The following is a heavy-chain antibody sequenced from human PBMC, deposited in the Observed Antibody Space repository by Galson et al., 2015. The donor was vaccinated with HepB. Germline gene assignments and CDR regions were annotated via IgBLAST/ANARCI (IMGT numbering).Heavy chain of an antibody. V-gene: IGHV4-59*08. J-gene: IGHJ4*02. CDR1: GGSISSYY. CDR3: ARRTRYYYDSRREYFDY. Sequence: ETLSLTCTVSGGSISSYYWSWIRQPPGKGLEWIGYIYYSGSTNYNPSLKSRVTISVDTSKNQFSLKLSSVTAADTAVYYCARRTRYYYDSRREYFDYWGQGTLVTVSS. CDR2: IYYSGST. D-gene: IGHD3-22*01.